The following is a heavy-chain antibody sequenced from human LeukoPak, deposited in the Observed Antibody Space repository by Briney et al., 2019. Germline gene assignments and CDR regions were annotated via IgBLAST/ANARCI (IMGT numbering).Heavy chain of an antibody. CDR2: INSDGINT. D-gene: IGHD3-22*01. CDR3: ARDLGQYHDTSDIWFDP. V-gene: IGHV3-74*01. J-gene: IGHJ5*02. Sequence: GGSLRLSCAASGFTFSNYWMHWVRQAPGKGLVWVSRINSDGINTSYADSVKGRFTISRDNAKNTLNLQMNSLRAEDTAVYYCARDLGQYHDTSDIWFDPWGQGTLVTVSS. CDR1: GFTFSNYW.